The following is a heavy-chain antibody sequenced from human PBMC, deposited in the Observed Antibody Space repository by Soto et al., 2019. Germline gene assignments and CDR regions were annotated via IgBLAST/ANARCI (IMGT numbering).Heavy chain of an antibody. CDR3: ARDMVPIAVVPAAPQGIWFDP. Sequence: ASVKVSCKASGYTFTGYYMHWVRQAPGQGLEWMGWINPNSGGTNYAQKFQGWVTMTRDTSISTAYMELSRLRSDDTAVYYCARDMVPIAVVPAAPQGIWFDPWGQGTLATVSS. J-gene: IGHJ5*02. D-gene: IGHD2-2*01. V-gene: IGHV1-2*04. CDR2: INPNSGGT. CDR1: GYTFTGYY.